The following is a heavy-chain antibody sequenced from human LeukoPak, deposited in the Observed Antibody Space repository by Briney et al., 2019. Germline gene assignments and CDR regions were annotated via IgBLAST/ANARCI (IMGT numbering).Heavy chain of an antibody. V-gene: IGHV3-23*01. J-gene: IGHJ3*02. CDR2: ISHNSDTT. CDR3: ARADIVVISAAIKSCAFDI. Sequence: GGSLRLSCAASGFIFNRYAMIWARQAPGKGLEWVSVISHNSDTTYNADSVKGRFTISRDDSKNTLYLRMNSLRAEDTARYYCARADIVVISAAIKSCAFDIWGQGTMVTVSS. D-gene: IGHD2-2*02. CDR1: GFIFNRYA.